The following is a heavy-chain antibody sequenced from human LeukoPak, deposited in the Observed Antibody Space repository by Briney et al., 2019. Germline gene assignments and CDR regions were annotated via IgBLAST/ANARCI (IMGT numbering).Heavy chain of an antibody. CDR3: AKDRSLSDFWSGYYTALPDY. Sequence: GGSLRLSCAASGFTFSSYGMHWVRQAPGKGLEWVAFIRYDGSNKYYADSVKGRFTISRDNSKNTLYLQMNSLRAEDTAVYYCAKDRSLSDFWSGYYTALPDYWGQGTLVTVSS. CDR2: IRYDGSNK. V-gene: IGHV3-30*02. CDR1: GFTFSSYG. D-gene: IGHD3-3*01. J-gene: IGHJ4*02.